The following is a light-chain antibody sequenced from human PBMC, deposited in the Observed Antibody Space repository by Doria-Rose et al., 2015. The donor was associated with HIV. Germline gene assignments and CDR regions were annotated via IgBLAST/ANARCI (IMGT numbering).Light chain of an antibody. CDR1: SSDVRSYNL. V-gene: IGLV2-23*02. Sequence: QSALIQPASVSGSPGQSITISCTGTSSDVRSYNLVSWYQQYPGKAPKLMIFEVSKRPSGISNRFSGSKSGNTASLTISGLQAEDEADYYCYSYVGSSTVVFGGGTKLTVL. CDR3: YSYVGSSTVV. CDR2: EVS. J-gene: IGLJ3*02.